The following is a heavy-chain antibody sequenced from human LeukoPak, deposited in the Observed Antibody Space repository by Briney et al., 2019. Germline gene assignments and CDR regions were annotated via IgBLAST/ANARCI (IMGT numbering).Heavy chain of an antibody. D-gene: IGHD1-26*01. CDR2: IYYSGST. CDR1: GGSISSYY. J-gene: IGHJ4*02. V-gene: IGHV4-59*01. CDR3: ARGYSGTYLTVGY. Sequence: SETLSLTCTVSGGSISSYYWSWIRQPPGQGLEWIGYIYYSGSTNYNPSLKSRVTISVDTSKNQFSLKLSSVTAADTAMYYCARGYSGTYLTVGYWGQGTLVTVSS.